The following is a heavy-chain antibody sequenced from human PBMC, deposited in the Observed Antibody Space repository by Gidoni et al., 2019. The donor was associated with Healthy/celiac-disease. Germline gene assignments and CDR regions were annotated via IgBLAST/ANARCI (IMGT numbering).Heavy chain of an antibody. Sequence: QVQLVESGGGVVQPGRSLRLSCAASGFSLRSYGMHWVRQAPGKGLEWVAVIWYDGSNKYYADSVKGRFTISRDNSKNTLYLQMNSLRAEDTAVYYCARDRNTAMSLFDYWGQGTLVTVSS. CDR2: IWYDGSNK. CDR1: GFSLRSYG. CDR3: ARDRNTAMSLFDY. V-gene: IGHV3-33*01. D-gene: IGHD5-18*01. J-gene: IGHJ4*02.